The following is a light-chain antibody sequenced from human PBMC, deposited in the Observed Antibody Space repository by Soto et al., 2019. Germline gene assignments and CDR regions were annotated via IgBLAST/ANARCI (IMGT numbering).Light chain of an antibody. V-gene: IGLV2-14*01. CDR3: CSYTTSNTRQIV. Sequence: QSALTQPASVSGSPGQLITISCTGTSGDVGGYNYVSWYQQHPGKAPKFMIYDVSNRPSGVSNRFSGSKSGNTASLTISGLQAEDEADYYCCSYTTSNTRQIVFGTGTKLTVL. J-gene: IGLJ1*01. CDR2: DVS. CDR1: SGDVGGYNY.